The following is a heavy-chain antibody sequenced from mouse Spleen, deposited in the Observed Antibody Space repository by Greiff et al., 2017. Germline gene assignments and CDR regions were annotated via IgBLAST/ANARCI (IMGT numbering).Heavy chain of an antibody. V-gene: IGHV5-6*01. D-gene: IGHD2-1*01. CDR3: ARHEGGNYWFAY. CDR2: ISSGGSYT. CDR1: GFTFSSYG. Sequence: EVQVVESGGDLVKPGGSLKLSCAASGFTFSSYGMSWVRQTPDKRLEWVATISSGGSYTYYPDSVKGRFTISRDNAKNTLYLQMSSLKSEDTAMYYCARHEGGNYWFAYWGQGTLVTVSA. J-gene: IGHJ3*01.